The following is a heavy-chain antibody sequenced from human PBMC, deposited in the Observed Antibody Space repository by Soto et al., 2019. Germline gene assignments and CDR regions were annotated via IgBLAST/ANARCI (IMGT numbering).Heavy chain of an antibody. Sequence: GGSLRLSCAASGFTFSSYAMSWVRQAPGKGLEWVSAISGSGGSTYYADSVKGRFTISRDNSKNTLYLQMNSLRAEDTAVYYCAKDMGPEWQQHYGMDVWGQGTTVTVSS. V-gene: IGHV3-23*01. CDR3: AKDMGPEWQQHYGMDV. CDR1: GFTFSSYA. J-gene: IGHJ6*02. D-gene: IGHD6-13*01. CDR2: ISGSGGST.